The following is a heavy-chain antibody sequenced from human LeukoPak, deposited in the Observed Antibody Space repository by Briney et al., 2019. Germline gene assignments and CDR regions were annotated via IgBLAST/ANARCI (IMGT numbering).Heavy chain of an antibody. CDR3: ARERVGSSWYFDY. Sequence: PGGSLRLSCTASGFTFSNFWMGWVRQAPGKGLEWVANIKQDETEKFYLGSVKGRFTISRDNAKNSLYLQMNSLRAEDTAVYYCARERVGSSWYFDYWGQGTLVTVSS. CDR1: GFTFSNFW. CDR2: IKQDETEK. D-gene: IGHD6-13*01. J-gene: IGHJ4*02. V-gene: IGHV3-7*03.